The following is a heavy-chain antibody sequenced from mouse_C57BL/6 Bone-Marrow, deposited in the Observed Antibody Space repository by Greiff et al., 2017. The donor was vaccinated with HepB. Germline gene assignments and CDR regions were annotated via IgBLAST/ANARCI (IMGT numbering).Heavy chain of an antibody. CDR3: ARPVVGGDFDY. J-gene: IGHJ2*01. CDR1: GYTFTGYW. V-gene: IGHV1-9*01. CDR2: ILPGSGST. D-gene: IGHD1-1*01. Sequence: VQLQQSGAELMKPGASVKLSCKATGYTFTGYWIEWVKQRPGHGLEWIGEILPGSGSTNYNEKFKSKATLTVDKPSSTAYMQLSSLTSEDSAVYYCARPVVGGDFDYWGQGTTLTVSS.